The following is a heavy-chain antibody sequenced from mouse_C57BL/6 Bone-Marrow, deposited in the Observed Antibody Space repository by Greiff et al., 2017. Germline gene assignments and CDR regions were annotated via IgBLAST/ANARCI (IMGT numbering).Heavy chain of an antibody. CDR1: GFTFSDYG. CDR2: FSNLAYSI. Sequence: EVQGVESGGGLVQPGGSLKLSCAASGFTFSDYGMAWVRQAPRKGPEWVAFFSNLAYSIYYADTVTGRFTISRENAKNTLYLEMSSLRSEDTAMYYCARRRQKYFDVWGTGTTVTVSS. D-gene: IGHD6-1*01. CDR3: ARRRQKYFDV. V-gene: IGHV5-15*04. J-gene: IGHJ1*03.